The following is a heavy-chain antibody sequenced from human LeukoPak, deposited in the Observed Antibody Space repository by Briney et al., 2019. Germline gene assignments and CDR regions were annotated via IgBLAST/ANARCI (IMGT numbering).Heavy chain of an antibody. Sequence: PSETLSLTCAVYGGSFSGYYWSWIRQPPGKGLEWIGEINHSGSTNYNPSLKSRVTISVDTSKNQFSLKLSSVTAADTAVYYCARLIAAAGTGNYWFDPWGQGTLVTVSS. CDR3: ARLIAAAGTGNYWFDP. D-gene: IGHD6-13*01. V-gene: IGHV4-34*01. J-gene: IGHJ5*02. CDR1: GGSFSGYY. CDR2: INHSGST.